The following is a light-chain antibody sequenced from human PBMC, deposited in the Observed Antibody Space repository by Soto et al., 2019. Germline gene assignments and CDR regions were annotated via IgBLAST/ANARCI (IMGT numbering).Light chain of an antibody. CDR2: AAS. CDR3: QKYSSVPV. CDR1: QDIRNF. V-gene: IGKV1-27*01. J-gene: IGKJ3*01. Sequence: DIPMTQSPTSLSASVGDRVTITCRASQDIRNFVAWYQQKPGKAPKLPIYAASTLQSGVPSRFSGSGSGTDFTLTINSLQPEDVATYSCQKYSSVPVFGPGIKVEIK.